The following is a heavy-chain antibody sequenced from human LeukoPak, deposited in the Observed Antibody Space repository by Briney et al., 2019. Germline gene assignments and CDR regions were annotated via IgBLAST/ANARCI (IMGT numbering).Heavy chain of an antibody. CDR1: GGTFSSYA. CDR2: IIPIFGTA. Sequence: GASVKPSCKASGGTFSSYAISWVRQAPAQGLEWMGGIIPIFGTANYAQKSQGRVTTITDESTSTAYMELSSLRSADTAVYYCAREESSLAAGVYYFDYWGQGTLVTVSS. J-gene: IGHJ4*02. D-gene: IGHD6-25*01. CDR3: AREESSLAAGVYYFDY. V-gene: IGHV1-69*05.